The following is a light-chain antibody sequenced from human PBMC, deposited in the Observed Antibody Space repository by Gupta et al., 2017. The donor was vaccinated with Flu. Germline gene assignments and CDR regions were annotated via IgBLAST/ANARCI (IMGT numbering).Light chain of an antibody. CDR3: CAYAGNDFFA. Sequence: SALTQPRSVSGSPGPSVTISCTGTSSDVGGYDYVSWFQQPPGSAPRLIIYDVNKWPAGAPRRFSGSKAGNTASLTISGLQAEDEADYYCCAYAGNDFFAFGGGTKLTVL. CDR1: SSDVGGYDY. V-gene: IGLV2-11*01. J-gene: IGLJ3*02. CDR2: DVN.